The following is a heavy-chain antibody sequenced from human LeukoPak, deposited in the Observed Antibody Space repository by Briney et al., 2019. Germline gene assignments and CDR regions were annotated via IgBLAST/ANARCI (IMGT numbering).Heavy chain of an antibody. D-gene: IGHD6-19*01. V-gene: IGHV3-30*04. J-gene: IGHJ6*02. Sequence: EGSLRLSCAASGFTFSSYAMHWVRQAPGKGLEWVAVISYDGSNKYYADSVKGRFTISRDNSKNTLYLQMNSLRAEDTAVYYCARGAVAGTVIYYYYGMDVWGQGTTVTVSS. CDR2: ISYDGSNK. CDR3: ARGAVAGTVIYYYYGMDV. CDR1: GFTFSSYA.